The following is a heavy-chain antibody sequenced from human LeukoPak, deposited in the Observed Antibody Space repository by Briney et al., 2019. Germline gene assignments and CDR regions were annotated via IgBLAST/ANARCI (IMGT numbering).Heavy chain of an antibody. CDR1: GFTFTSYS. V-gene: IGHV3-21*01. D-gene: IGHD6-13*01. Sequence: PGGSLRLSCAASGFTFTSYSMNWVRQAPGKGLEWVSSISSSSSYIYYADSVKGRFTISRDNAKNSLHLQMNSLRAEDTAVYYCAGQQLVIDYWGQGTLVTVSS. CDR2: ISSSSSYI. CDR3: AGQQLVIDY. J-gene: IGHJ4*02.